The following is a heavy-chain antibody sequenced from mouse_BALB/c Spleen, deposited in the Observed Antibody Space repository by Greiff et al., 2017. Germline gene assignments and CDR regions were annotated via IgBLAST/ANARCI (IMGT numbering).Heavy chain of an antibody. CDR1: GYTFTSYN. CDR3: ARNGYYFDY. CDR2: IYPGNGDT. Sequence: QVQLKQPGAELVKPGASVKMSCKASGYTFTSYNMHWVKQTPGQGLEWIGAIYPGNGDTSYNQKFKGKATLTADKSSSTAYMQLSSLTSEDSAVYYCARNGYYFDYWGQGTTLTVSS. V-gene: IGHV1-12*01. D-gene: IGHD2-2*01. J-gene: IGHJ2*01.